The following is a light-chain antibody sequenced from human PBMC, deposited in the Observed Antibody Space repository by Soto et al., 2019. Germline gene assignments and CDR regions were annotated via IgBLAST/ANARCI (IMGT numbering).Light chain of an antibody. V-gene: IGKV3-20*01. CDR3: QQYGDSPWT. Sequence: DILLTQSTGTLSFSPGRRATLACRASQSVRGNNLAWYQQKPGQAPRLLIFGASSRATGIPARFSGSGSGTDFTLTISRLEPEDFAVYYCQQYGDSPWTFGQGTKGDIK. J-gene: IGKJ1*01. CDR1: QSVRGNN. CDR2: GAS.